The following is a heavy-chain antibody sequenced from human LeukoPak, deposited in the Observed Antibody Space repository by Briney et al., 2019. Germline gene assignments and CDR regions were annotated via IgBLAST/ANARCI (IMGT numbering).Heavy chain of an antibody. CDR1: GFTFTSYA. Sequence: GGSLRLSCAASGFTFTSYAMSWVRQAPGRGLEWVSAISGSGGSTYYADSVKGRFTISRDNSKNTLYLQMNSLRAEDTAVYYCAKSVSNRPQYYFDYWGQGTLVTVSS. CDR3: AKSVSNRPQYYFDY. CDR2: ISGSGGST. D-gene: IGHD1-14*01. J-gene: IGHJ4*02. V-gene: IGHV3-23*01.